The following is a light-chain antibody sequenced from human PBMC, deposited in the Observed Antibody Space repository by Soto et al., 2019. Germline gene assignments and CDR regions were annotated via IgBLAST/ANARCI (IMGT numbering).Light chain of an antibody. CDR3: QQYVRSPLT. CDR2: GAS. Sequence: EIVLTQSPGTLSLSPGERATLSCRASQSVSSSYLAWYQQKPGQAPRLLIYGASSRATGIPDRFSGSGSGTDFTLTISRLDPEDFAVYYCQQYVRSPLTFGGGTKVEIK. V-gene: IGKV3-20*01. J-gene: IGKJ4*01. CDR1: QSVSSSY.